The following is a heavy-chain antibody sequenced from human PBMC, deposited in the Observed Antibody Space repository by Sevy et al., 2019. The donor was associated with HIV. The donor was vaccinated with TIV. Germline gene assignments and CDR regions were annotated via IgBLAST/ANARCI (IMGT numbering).Heavy chain of an antibody. CDR3: ARDRRRPYRGNYFDY. V-gene: IGHV3-30-3*01. Sequence: GGSLRLSCAASGFTFSSYAMHWVRQAPGKGLEWVAVISYDGSNKYYADSVKGRFTISRDNSKNTLYLQMYSLRAEDTAVYHCARDRRRPYRGNYFDYWGQGTLVTVSS. CDR1: GFTFSSYA. CDR2: ISYDGSNK. J-gene: IGHJ4*02. D-gene: IGHD1-26*01.